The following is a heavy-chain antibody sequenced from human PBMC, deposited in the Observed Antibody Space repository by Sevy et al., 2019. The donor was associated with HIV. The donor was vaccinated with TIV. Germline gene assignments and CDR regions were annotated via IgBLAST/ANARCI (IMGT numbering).Heavy chain of an antibody. CDR3: ARGSWGGIDY. D-gene: IGHD1-26*01. J-gene: IGHJ4*02. V-gene: IGHV3-48*03. CDR1: GLTFTTYE. Sequence: GGFLRLSCAASGLTFTTYEMNWVRQAPGKGLEWVSYISSSGGTIYYADTVKGQFTISRDNAKNSLYLQMNSLRAEDTAVYYCARGSWGGIDYWGQGTLVTVSS. CDR2: ISSSGGTI.